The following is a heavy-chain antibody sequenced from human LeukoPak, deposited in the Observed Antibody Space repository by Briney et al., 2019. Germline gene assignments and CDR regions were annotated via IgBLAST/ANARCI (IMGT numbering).Heavy chain of an antibody. CDR3: AKTVYDNNGYYYDFDY. CDR1: GFSIGTYW. D-gene: IGHD3-22*01. V-gene: IGHV3-7*01. CDR2: INQDGSGK. Sequence: PGGSLRLSCAASGFSIGTYWMTWARQAPGKGLEWVANINQDGSGKSYVDSVKGRFTISRDNAKNSLYLQMNGLRADDTAVYYCAKTVYDNNGYYYDFDYWGQGTLVTVSS. J-gene: IGHJ4*02.